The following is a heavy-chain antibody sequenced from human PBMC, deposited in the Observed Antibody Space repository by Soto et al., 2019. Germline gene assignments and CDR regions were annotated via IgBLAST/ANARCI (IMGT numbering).Heavy chain of an antibody. CDR2: ISAHNGNT. J-gene: IGHJ4*02. D-gene: IGHD1-1*01. V-gene: IGHV1-18*01. CDR1: GYGFTTYG. CDR3: ARGRYGDY. Sequence: QVHLVQSGAEVKKPGASVKVSCKGSGYGFTTYGITWVRQAPGQGLEWMAWISAHNGNTNYAQKLQGRVTVTRDTSTSTAYMELRSLRSDDTAVHYCARGRYGDYWGQGALVTVSS.